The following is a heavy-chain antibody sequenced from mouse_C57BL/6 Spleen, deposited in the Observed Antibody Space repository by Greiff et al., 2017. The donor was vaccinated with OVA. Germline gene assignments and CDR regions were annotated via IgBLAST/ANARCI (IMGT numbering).Heavy chain of an antibody. CDR3: ARGGTGTRGWYFDV. CDR1: GFTFSDYY. V-gene: IGHV5-16*01. D-gene: IGHD4-1*01. Sequence: EVKVVESEGGLVQPGSSMKLSCTASGFTFSDYYMAWVRQVPEKGLEWVANINYDGSSTYYLDSLKSRFIISRDNAKNILYLQMSSLKSEDTATYYCARGGTGTRGWYFDVWGTGTTVTVSS. J-gene: IGHJ1*03. CDR2: INYDGSST.